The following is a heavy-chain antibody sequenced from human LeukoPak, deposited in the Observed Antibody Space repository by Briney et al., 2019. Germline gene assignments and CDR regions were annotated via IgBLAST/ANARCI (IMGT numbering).Heavy chain of an antibody. CDR2: INAANGNT. D-gene: IGHD6-19*01. CDR1: GFNFITYT. J-gene: IGHJ5*02. V-gene: IGHV1-3*01. CDR3: ARGAPIRVAVAATFNP. Sequence: ASVNVSCKTSGFNFITYTMHWVRQAPGQRLEWMGWINAANGNTQYSQKFQGRVTITRDTSASTAYMELSSLRSEDTAVYYCARGAPIRVAVAATFNPWGQGTLVTVSS.